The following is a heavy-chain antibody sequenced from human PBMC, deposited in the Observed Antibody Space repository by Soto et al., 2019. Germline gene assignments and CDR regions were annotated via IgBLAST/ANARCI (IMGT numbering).Heavy chain of an antibody. D-gene: IGHD2-15*01. J-gene: IGHJ5*02. CDR2: MNPNSGNT. V-gene: IGHV1-8*01. Sequence: ASVKVSCKASGYTFTSYDINWVRQATGQGLEWMGWMNPNSGNTGYAQKFQGRVTMTRNTSISTAYMELSSLRSEDTAVYYCARQSRPSCYYCNWFDPWGQGTLVTVS. CDR3: ARQSRPSCYYCNWFDP. CDR1: GYTFTSYD.